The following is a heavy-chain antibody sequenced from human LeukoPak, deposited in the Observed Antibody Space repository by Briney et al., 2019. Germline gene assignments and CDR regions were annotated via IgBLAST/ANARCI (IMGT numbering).Heavy chain of an antibody. Sequence: PGRSLRLSCAASGFTFSSYAMHWVRQAPGKGLEWVAVISYDGSNKYYAGSVKGRFTISRDNSKNTLYLQMNSLRAEDTAVYYCARERDYGDYLPDYWGQGTLVTVSS. CDR1: GFTFSSYA. V-gene: IGHV3-30-3*01. D-gene: IGHD4-17*01. CDR3: ARERDYGDYLPDY. J-gene: IGHJ4*02. CDR2: ISYDGSNK.